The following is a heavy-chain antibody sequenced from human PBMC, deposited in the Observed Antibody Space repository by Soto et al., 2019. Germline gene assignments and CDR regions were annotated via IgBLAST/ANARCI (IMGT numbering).Heavy chain of an antibody. J-gene: IGHJ6*02. CDR1: GGTFSSDT. CDR3: ACSQGSSTSLEIYYYYYYGMDV. CDR2: IIPILGIA. V-gene: IGHV1-69*02. Sequence: ASVKVSCKASGGTFSSDTISWVRQAPGQGLEWMGRIIPILGIANYAQKFQGRATITADKSKSTAYMELSSLRSEDTAVYYCACSQGSSTSLEIYYYYYYGMDVWGQGTTVTVSS. D-gene: IGHD2-2*01.